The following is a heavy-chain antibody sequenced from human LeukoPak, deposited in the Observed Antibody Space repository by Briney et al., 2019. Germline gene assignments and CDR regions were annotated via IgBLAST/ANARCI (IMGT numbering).Heavy chain of an antibody. CDR1: GFTVSSNY. Sequence: PGGSLRLSCAASGFTVSSNYMSWVRQAPGKGLEWVANIKQDGSEKYYVDSVKGRFTISRDNAKNSLYLQMNSLRAEDTAVYYCATDPNTVKDYWGQGTLVTVSS. CDR3: ATDPNTVKDY. V-gene: IGHV3-7*01. D-gene: IGHD4-17*01. J-gene: IGHJ4*02. CDR2: IKQDGSEK.